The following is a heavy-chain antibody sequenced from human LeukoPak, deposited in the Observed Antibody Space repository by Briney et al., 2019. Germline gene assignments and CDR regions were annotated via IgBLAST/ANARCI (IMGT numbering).Heavy chain of an antibody. CDR3: ARDNGRYYDFWSGYYAFDY. Sequence: SVKVSCKASGGTFSSYAINWVRQAPGQGLEWMGRIIPIVDKANYAQKFQGRVTITADKSTSTAYMELSSLRSEDTAVYYCARDNGRYYDFWSGYYAFDYWGQGTLVAVSS. D-gene: IGHD3-3*01. CDR2: IIPIVDKA. J-gene: IGHJ4*02. V-gene: IGHV1-69*04. CDR1: GGTFSSYA.